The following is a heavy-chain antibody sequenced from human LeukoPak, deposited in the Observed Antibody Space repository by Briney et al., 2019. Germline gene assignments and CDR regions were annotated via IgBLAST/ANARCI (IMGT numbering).Heavy chain of an antibody. CDR2: MNPNSGNT. J-gene: IGHJ5*02. D-gene: IGHD3-9*01. CDR1: GYTFTSYD. CDR3: ARGGAVQHAPRYFDWFVPPGNWFDP. V-gene: IGHV1-8*01. Sequence: ASVKVSCKASGYTFTSYDINWVRQATRQGLEWMGWMNPNSGNTGYAQKFQGRVTMTRNTSISTAYMELSSLRSEDTAVYYCARGGAVQHAPRYFDWFVPPGNWFDPWGQGTLVTVSS.